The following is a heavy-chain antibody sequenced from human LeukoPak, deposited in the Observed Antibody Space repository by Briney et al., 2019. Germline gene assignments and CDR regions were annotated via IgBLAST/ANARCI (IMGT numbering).Heavy chain of an antibody. CDR3: ARDGNYCGGDCYSGGDAYYYYMDV. CDR2: INPNSGGT. Sequence: ASVKVSCKASGYTFTGYYMHWVRQAPGQGLEWMGWINPNSGGTNYAQKFQGRVTMTRDTSISTAYMELSSLRSDDTAVYYCARDGNYCGGDCYSGGDAYYYYMDVWGKGTTVTVSS. CDR1: GYTFTGYY. D-gene: IGHD2-21*01. V-gene: IGHV1-2*02. J-gene: IGHJ6*03.